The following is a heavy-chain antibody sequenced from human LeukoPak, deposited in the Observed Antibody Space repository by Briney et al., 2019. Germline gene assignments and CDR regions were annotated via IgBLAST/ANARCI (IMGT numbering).Heavy chain of an antibody. D-gene: IGHD3-10*01. CDR2: IIPILGIA. Sequence: ASVKVSCKASGGTFSSYAISWVRQAPGQGLEWMGRIIPILGIANYAQKFQGRVTITADKSTSTAYMELSSLRSEDTAVYYCARSVLWFGELYYFVYWGQGTLVTVSS. CDR1: GGTFSSYA. CDR3: ARSVLWFGELYYFVY. V-gene: IGHV1-69*04. J-gene: IGHJ4*02.